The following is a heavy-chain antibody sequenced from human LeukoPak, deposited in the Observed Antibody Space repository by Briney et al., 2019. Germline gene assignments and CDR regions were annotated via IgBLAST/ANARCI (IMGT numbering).Heavy chain of an antibody. J-gene: IGHJ4*02. Sequence: GGSLRLSCAASGLTLSNSWMHWVRQAPGKGLVWVSRIDPDGNTDYADSVKGRFTISRDNAKNTLYLLMNSLRAEDTAVYRCARDVRGPHDFWGQGTLVTVSS. CDR2: IDPDGNT. V-gene: IGHV3-74*01. CDR3: ARDVRGPHDF. CDR1: GLTLSNSW. D-gene: IGHD2/OR15-2a*01.